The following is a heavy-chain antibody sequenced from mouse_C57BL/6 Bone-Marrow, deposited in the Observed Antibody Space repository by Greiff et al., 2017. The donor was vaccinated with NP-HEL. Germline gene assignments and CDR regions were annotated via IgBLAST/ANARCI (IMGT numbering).Heavy chain of an antibody. Sequence: EVKLQESGPGLVKPSQSLSLTCSVTGYSITSGYYWNWIRQFPGNKLEWMGYISYDGSNNYNPSLKNRISITRDTSKNQFFLKLNSVTTEDTATYYCARTLSTFDYWGQGTTLTVSS. V-gene: IGHV3-6*01. J-gene: IGHJ2*01. CDR3: ARTLSTFDY. CDR2: ISYDGSN. D-gene: IGHD1-1*01. CDR1: GYSITSGYY.